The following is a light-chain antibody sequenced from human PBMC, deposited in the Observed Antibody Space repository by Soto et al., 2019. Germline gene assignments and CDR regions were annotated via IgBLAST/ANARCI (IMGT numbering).Light chain of an antibody. J-gene: IGKJ2*01. CDR2: DAS. CDR3: QQRSNWPYT. V-gene: IGKV3-11*01. CDR1: QSVSSY. Sequence: EIVLTQSPATPSLSPGERATLSCRASQSVSSYLAWYQQKPGQAPRLLIYDASNRATGIPARFSGSGSGTDFTLTTSSLEPEDFAVYYCQQRSNWPYTFGQGTKLEIK.